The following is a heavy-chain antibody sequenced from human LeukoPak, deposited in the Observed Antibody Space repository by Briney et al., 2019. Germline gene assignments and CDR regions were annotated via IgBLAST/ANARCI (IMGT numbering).Heavy chain of an antibody. J-gene: IGHJ4*02. CDR3: ARARWRYYYDSSLLGY. V-gene: IGHV1-8*01. CDR2: MNPNSGNT. CDR1: GYTFTSYD. Sequence: VASVKVSCKASGYTFTSYDINWVRQATGQGLEWMGWMNPNSGNTGYAQKFQGRVTMTRNTSISTAYMELSSLRSDDTAVYYCARARWRYYYDSSLLGYWGQGTLVTVSS. D-gene: IGHD3-22*01.